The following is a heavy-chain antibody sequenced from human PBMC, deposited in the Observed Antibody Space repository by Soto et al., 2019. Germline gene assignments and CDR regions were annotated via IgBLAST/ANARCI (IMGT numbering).Heavy chain of an antibody. V-gene: IGHV2-5*02. Sequence: QITLKESGPTLVKPTQTLTLTCTFSGFSLSTNGVGLGWIRQPPGNALEWLTLVYWDGDERYSPSRRSRLTITKDTSDNQVVLTMTNMDPVDTATYYCARLYYFDTSSYCPTVAFDIWGQGTMVTVSS. D-gene: IGHD3-22*01. CDR1: GFSLSTNGVG. J-gene: IGHJ3*02. CDR2: VYWDGDE. CDR3: ARLYYFDTSSYCPTVAFDI.